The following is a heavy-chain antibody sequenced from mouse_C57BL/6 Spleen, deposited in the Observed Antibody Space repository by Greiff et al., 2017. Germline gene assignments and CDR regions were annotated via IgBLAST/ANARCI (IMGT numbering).Heavy chain of an antibody. CDR1: GYSITNGYY. CDR3: ARGDRRYFDV. D-gene: IGHD2-14*01. J-gene: IGHJ1*03. Sequence: EVQLQESGPGLVKPSQSLSLTCSVTGYSITNGYYWNWIRQFPGNKLEWMGYISYDGSNNYNPSLKNRISITRDTSKNQFFLKLNSVTTEDTATYYCARGDRRYFDVWGTGTTVTVSS. V-gene: IGHV3-6*01. CDR2: ISYDGSN.